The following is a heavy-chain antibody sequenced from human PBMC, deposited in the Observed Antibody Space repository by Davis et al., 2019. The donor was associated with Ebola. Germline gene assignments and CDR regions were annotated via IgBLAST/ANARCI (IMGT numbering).Heavy chain of an antibody. D-gene: IGHD4-17*01. J-gene: IGHJ3*02. Sequence: AASVKVSCKASGYTFTNYYMHWVRQAPGQGPEWMGWINTHTGNPAYAQGFTGRFVFSLDTSVSTAYLQITSLQAEDTALYFCARHGPSIFDIWGQGTMVTVSS. CDR2: INTHTGNP. V-gene: IGHV7-4-1*02. CDR3: ARHGPSIFDI. CDR1: GYTFTNYY.